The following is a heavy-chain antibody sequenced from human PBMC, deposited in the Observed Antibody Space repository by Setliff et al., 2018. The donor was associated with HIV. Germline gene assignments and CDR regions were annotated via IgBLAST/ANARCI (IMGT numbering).Heavy chain of an antibody. CDR3: ASTGYSSGWSFDY. Sequence: SETLSLTCTVSGGSISSDDYYWNWIRQPPGKGLEWIGYITYSGSAYYNPSLKSRVTISIDTSNNQISLRLSSVTAADTAVYYCASTGYSSGWSFDYWGQGTLVTVSS. V-gene: IGHV4-30-4*08. D-gene: IGHD6-19*01. J-gene: IGHJ4*02. CDR1: GGSISSDDYY. CDR2: ITYSGSA.